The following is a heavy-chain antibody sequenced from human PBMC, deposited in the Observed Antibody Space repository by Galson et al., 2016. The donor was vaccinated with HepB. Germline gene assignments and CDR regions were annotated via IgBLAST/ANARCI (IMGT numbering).Heavy chain of an antibody. Sequence: SLRLSCAASGFTFSTYAMTWVRQAPGKGLEWVATISGSGGSKNYADSVKGRFTISRDNSKNTLFLQMKRLGDEDTALYYCAKYRSATYYTDYFEYSGQGTLVTVSS. J-gene: IGHJ4*02. CDR1: GFTFSTYA. CDR2: ISGSGGSK. CDR3: AKYRSATYYTDYFEY. D-gene: IGHD1-26*01. V-gene: IGHV3-23*01.